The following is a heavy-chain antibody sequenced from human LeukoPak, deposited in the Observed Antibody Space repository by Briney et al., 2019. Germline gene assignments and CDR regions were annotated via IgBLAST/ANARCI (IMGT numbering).Heavy chain of an antibody. CDR2: ISSSSNYI. J-gene: IGHJ6*03. V-gene: IGHV3-21*04. CDR1: RFTFNSYT. Sequence: PGGSLRLSCAAPRFTFNSYTMNWVRQAPGKGLEWVSSISSSSNYIYYADSVKGRFTISRDNAKNSLYLQMKSLRAEDTALYYCARSYDILTGYYKPYYYYYMDVWGKGTTVTVSS. D-gene: IGHD3-9*01. CDR3: ARSYDILTGYYKPYYYYYMDV.